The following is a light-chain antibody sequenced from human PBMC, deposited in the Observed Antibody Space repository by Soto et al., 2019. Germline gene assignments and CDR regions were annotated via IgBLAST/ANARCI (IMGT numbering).Light chain of an antibody. CDR3: QQSYSTPG. V-gene: IGKV1-39*01. CDR2: GAS. Sequence: DIQLTQSPSFLSASVGDRVTMTCRASQGVSTYLALYQQKPGKAPKLLIYGASTLQSGVPSRFSGSGSGTDFTLTISSLQPEDFATYYCQQSYSTPGVGGGTKVDIK. CDR1: QGVSTY. J-gene: IGKJ4*01.